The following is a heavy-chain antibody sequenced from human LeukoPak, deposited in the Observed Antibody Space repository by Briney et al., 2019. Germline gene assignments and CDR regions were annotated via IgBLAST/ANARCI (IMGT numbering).Heavy chain of an antibody. J-gene: IGHJ4*02. V-gene: IGHV3-23*01. CDR1: GFTFSSYG. D-gene: IGHD2-2*01. CDR3: AKDMGYCSSATCYGLDY. Sequence: GGSLRLSCAASGFTFSSYGMSWVRQAPGKGLEWVSTVSGGGGTTYYADSVKGRFTISRDNSKNTLFLQMNSLRAEDTAIYYCAKDMGYCSSATCYGLDYWGQGTLVTVSS. CDR2: VSGGGGTT.